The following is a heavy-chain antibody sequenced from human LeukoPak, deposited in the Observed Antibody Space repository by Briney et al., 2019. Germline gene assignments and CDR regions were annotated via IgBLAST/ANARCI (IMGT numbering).Heavy chain of an antibody. Sequence: KTGGSLRLSCAASGLTFRNAWMSWVRQAPGKGLEWVGRIKSKTDGGTVDYAPPVKGRFTISRDDFRNTLYLQMTSLRDADTALFRCAKDGDTGAAGYYFDYWGQGTLVAVSS. CDR3: AKDGDTGAAGYYFDY. CDR1: GLTFRNAW. J-gene: IGHJ4*02. CDR2: IKSKTDGGTV. D-gene: IGHD5-18*01. V-gene: IGHV3-15*01.